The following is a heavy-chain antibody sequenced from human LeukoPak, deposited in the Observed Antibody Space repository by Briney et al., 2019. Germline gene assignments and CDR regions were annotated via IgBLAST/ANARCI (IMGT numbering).Heavy chain of an antibody. CDR2: INHNGNVN. V-gene: IGHV3-7*03. D-gene: IGHD3-16*01. Sequence: GGSLRLSCAASGFTFSSYWMNWARQAPGQGLEWVASINHNGNVNYYVDSVKGRSTISRDNAKNSLYLQMSNLRAEDTAVYFCARGGGLDVWGQGATVTVSS. CDR3: ARGGGLDV. CDR1: GFTFSSYW. J-gene: IGHJ6*02.